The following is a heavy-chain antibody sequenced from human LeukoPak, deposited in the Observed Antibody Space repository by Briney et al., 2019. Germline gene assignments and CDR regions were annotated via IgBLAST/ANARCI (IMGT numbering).Heavy chain of an antibody. CDR1: GGSISSGGYY. Sequence: SETLSLTCTVSGGSISSGGYYWSWIQQPPGKGLEWIGYIYHSGSTYYNPSLKSRVTISVDRSKNQFSLKLSSVTAADTAVYYCARGGGGLFWSGSHKNWFDPWGQGTLVTVSS. D-gene: IGHD3-3*01. J-gene: IGHJ5*02. CDR2: IYHSGST. CDR3: ARGGGGLFWSGSHKNWFDP. V-gene: IGHV4-30-2*01.